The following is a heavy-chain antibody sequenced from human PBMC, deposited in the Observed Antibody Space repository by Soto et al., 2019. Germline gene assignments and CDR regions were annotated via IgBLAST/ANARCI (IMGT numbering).Heavy chain of an antibody. CDR2: IIPILGIA. V-gene: IGHV1-69*02. Sequence: GASVKVSCKASGGTFSSYTISWVRQAPGQGLEWMGRIIPILGIANYAQKFQGRVTITADKSTSTAYMELSSLRSEDTAVYYCAGSRIAAAGHYYYDGMDVWSQGTSVNVSS. CDR3: AGSRIAAAGHYYYDGMDV. J-gene: IGHJ6*02. D-gene: IGHD6-13*01. CDR1: GGTFSSYT.